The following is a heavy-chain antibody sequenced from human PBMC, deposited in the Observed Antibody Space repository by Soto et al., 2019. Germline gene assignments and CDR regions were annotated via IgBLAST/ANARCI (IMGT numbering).Heavy chain of an antibody. Sequence: AGSLRLSCALSGFILSSHDMSWVRQAPGKGLEWVSASRGSGGGTYYADSVGGRFTISSYNSKNTLFLQMSGLRADDTAVYYCARGNSIGWNYLDYWAQGTLVTVS. CDR1: GFILSSHD. V-gene: IGHV3-23*01. J-gene: IGHJ4*02. CDR2: SRGSGGGT. D-gene: IGHD6-19*01. CDR3: ARGNSIGWNYLDY.